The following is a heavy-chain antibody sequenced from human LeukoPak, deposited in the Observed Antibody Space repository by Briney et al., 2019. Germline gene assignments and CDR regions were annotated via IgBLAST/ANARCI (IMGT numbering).Heavy chain of an antibody. CDR1: GGSISSGGYY. D-gene: IGHD5-12*01. CDR2: IYYSGST. CDR3: ARGPQDIAATMGWFDP. Sequence: SQTLSLTCTVSGGSISSGGYYWSWIRQHPGTGLEWIGYIYYSGSTYYNPSLKSRVTISVDTSKNQFSLKLSSVAAADTAVYYCARGPQDIAATMGWFDPWGQGTLVTVSS. J-gene: IGHJ5*02. V-gene: IGHV4-31*03.